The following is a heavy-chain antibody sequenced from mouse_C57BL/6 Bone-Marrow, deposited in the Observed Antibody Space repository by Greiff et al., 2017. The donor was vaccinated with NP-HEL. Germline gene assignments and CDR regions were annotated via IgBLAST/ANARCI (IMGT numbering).Heavy chain of an antibody. Sequence: QVHVKQSGAELVRPGASVKLSCKASGYTFTDYYINWVKQRPGQGLEWIARIYPGSGNTYYNEKFKGKATLTAEKSSSTAYMQLSSLTSEDSAVYFCARWGDEYPAWFAYWGQGTLVTVSA. CDR1: GYTFTDYY. J-gene: IGHJ3*01. CDR2: IYPGSGNT. V-gene: IGHV1-76*01. CDR3: ARWGDEYPAWFAY. D-gene: IGHD5-2*01.